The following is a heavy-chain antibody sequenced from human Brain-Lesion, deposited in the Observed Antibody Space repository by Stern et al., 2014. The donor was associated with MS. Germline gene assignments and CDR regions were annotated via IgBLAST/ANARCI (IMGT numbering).Heavy chain of an antibody. Sequence: VQLVESGPGLVKPSGTLSLTCAVSGGSISSSNWWSWVRQSPGKGLAWIGEIYHRGGTKYSPSFESRVIISVDKSKNQFSLKLSYVTAADTAVFYCARELPDLNAFDIWGQGTMVTVSS. V-gene: IGHV4-4*02. CDR1: GGSISSSNW. CDR3: ARELPDLNAFDI. D-gene: IGHD1-14*01. CDR2: IYHRGGT. J-gene: IGHJ3*02.